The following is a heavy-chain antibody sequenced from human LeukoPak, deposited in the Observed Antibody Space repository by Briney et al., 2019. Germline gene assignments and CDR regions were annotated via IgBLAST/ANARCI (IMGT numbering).Heavy chain of an antibody. Sequence: SETLSLTCTVSGGSISSYYWSWIRQPPGKGLEWIGFIYYGGSTNYNPSLKSRVTISVDTSKNQFSLKLSSVTAAGTAVYYCARDFGAPNLYWYFDLWGRGTLVTVSS. CDR2: IYYGGST. D-gene: IGHD3-3*01. V-gene: IGHV4-59*12. CDR1: GGSISSYY. J-gene: IGHJ2*01. CDR3: ARDFGAPNLYWYFDL.